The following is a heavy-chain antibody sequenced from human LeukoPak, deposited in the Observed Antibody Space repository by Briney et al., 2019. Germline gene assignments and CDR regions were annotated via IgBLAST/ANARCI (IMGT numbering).Heavy chain of an antibody. V-gene: IGHV3-7*01. CDR2: IIEGGDLK. J-gene: IGHJ4*02. Sequence: PGESLRLSCAASGFTFSAYWMTWVRQAPGKGLAWVANIIEGGDLKYYVDSVKGRFTISRDNTKNSLYLQMKSLRADDTAVYYCARGRFESNGDYDFWGQGILVTVSS. CDR1: GFTFSAYW. D-gene: IGHD4-11*01. CDR3: ARGRFESNGDYDF.